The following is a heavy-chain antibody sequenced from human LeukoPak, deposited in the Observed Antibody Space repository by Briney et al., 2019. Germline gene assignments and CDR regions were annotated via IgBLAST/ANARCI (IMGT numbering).Heavy chain of an antibody. CDR1: GGSIASSSHF. V-gene: IGHV4-39*07. J-gene: IGHJ3*02. D-gene: IGHD5/OR15-5a*01. CDR2: IHYIGST. CDR3: ARRLRLKKPGGDAFDI. Sequence: SETLSLTCTVSGGSIASSSHFLGWIRQPPGKGLEWIGNIHYIGSTYYNPSLKSRVTISVDTSKNQFSLKLSSVTAADTAVYYCARRLRLKKPGGDAFDIWGQGTVVTVSS.